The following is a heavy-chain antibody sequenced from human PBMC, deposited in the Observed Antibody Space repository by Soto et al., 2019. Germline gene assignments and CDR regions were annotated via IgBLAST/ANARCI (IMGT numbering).Heavy chain of an antibody. Sequence: ASVKVSCKASGYTFTSYYMHWVRQAPGQGLEWMGIINPSDGTTFYPQKFQGRVTITRDTSASTAYMELSSLRSEDTAVYYCARVFGIDGYSPIGYFDYWGQGTLVTVSS. CDR2: INPSDGTT. D-gene: IGHD5-18*01. CDR1: GYTFTSYY. CDR3: ARVFGIDGYSPIGYFDY. V-gene: IGHV1-46*01. J-gene: IGHJ4*02.